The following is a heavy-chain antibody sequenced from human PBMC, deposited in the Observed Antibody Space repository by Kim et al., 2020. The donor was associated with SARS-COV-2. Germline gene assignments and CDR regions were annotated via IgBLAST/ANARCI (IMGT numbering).Heavy chain of an antibody. D-gene: IGHD3-3*01. CDR2: INPNSGGT. V-gene: IGHV1-2*02. Sequence: ASVKVSCKASGYTFTGYYMHWVRQAPGQGLEWMGWINPNSGGTNYAQKFQGRVTMTRDTSISTAYMELSRLRSDDTAVYYCARVYPNNILEWLPPLSALGYWGQGTLVTVSS. J-gene: IGHJ4*02. CDR3: ARVYPNNILEWLPPLSALGY. CDR1: GYTFTGYY.